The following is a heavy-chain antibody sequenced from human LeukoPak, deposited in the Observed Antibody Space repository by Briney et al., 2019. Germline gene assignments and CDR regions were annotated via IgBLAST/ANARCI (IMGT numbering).Heavy chain of an antibody. J-gene: IGHJ4*02. V-gene: IGHV3-30*18. CDR3: AKDSYRYGSEAFDY. D-gene: IGHD5-18*01. CDR1: GFTFSSYG. Sequence: GSLRLSCAASGFTFSSYGMHWVRQAPGKGLEWVAVISYDGSNKYYADSVKGRFTISRDNSKNTLYRQMNSLRAEDTAVYYCAKDSYRYGSEAFDYWGQGPLVPVSS. CDR2: ISYDGSNK.